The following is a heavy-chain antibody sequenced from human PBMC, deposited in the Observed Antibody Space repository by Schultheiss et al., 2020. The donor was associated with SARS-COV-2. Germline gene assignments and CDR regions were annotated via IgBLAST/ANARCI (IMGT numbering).Heavy chain of an antibody. CDR2: IRSKANSYAT. Sequence: GGSLRLSCAASGFTFSGSAVHWVRQAPGRGLEWVARIRSKANSYATAYAASVKGRFTISRDDSKNTAYLQMNSLRAEDTAVYYCARARTGSGYQLLPYYYYYGMDVWGQGTTVTVSS. J-gene: IGHJ6*02. V-gene: IGHV3-73*01. CDR1: GFTFSGSA. CDR3: ARARTGSGYQLLPYYYYYGMDV. D-gene: IGHD2-2*01.